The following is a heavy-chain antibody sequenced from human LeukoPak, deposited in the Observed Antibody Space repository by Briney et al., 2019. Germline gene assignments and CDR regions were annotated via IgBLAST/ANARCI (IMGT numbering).Heavy chain of an antibody. CDR3: ARHKYYYDSTPSGAFDI. CDR2: ISSSSSYI. V-gene: IGHV3-21*01. D-gene: IGHD3-22*01. CDR1: GFTFSSYS. J-gene: IGHJ3*02. Sequence: GGSLRPSCAASGFTFSSYSMNWVRQAPGKGLEWVSSISSSSSYIYYADSVKGRFTISRDNAKNSLYLQMNSLRAEDTAVYYCARHKYYYDSTPSGAFDIWGQGTMVTVSS.